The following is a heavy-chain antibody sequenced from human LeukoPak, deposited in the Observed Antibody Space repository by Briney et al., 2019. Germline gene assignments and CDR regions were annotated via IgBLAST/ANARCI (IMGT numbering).Heavy chain of an antibody. D-gene: IGHD6-19*01. J-gene: IGHJ5*02. Sequence: PGGSLRLSCAASGFTFSSYSMNWVRQAPGTGLEWVSSITSSSSYIYYADSVKGRFTISRDNAKNPLYLQMNSLRAEDTAVYYCAREMLAAVAAQSWGQGTLVTVSS. V-gene: IGHV3-21*01. CDR2: ITSSSSYI. CDR3: AREMLAAVAAQS. CDR1: GFTFSSYS.